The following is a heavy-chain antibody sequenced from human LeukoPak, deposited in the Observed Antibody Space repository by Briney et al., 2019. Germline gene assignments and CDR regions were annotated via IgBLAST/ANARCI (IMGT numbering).Heavy chain of an antibody. J-gene: IGHJ4*03. CDR1: GFTFSSYA. CDR2: ISGSGNST. V-gene: IGHV3-23*01. CDR3: AKVRGGYFDY. Sequence: QPGGSLRLSCAASGFTFSSYAMSWVRQAPGKGLEWVSAISGSGNSTYYADSVKGRFTIPTDNSKNTLYLQMNSLRAEDTAVYYCAKVRGGYFDYWGQGTMVTVSS. D-gene: IGHD3-10*01.